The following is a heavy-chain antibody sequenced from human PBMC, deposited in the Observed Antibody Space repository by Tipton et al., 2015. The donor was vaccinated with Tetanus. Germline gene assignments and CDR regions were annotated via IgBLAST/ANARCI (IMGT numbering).Heavy chain of an antibody. CDR3: ARVSSGEVDAFDV. D-gene: IGHD3-10*01. CDR2: IYQSGSA. V-gene: IGHV4-4*02. CDR1: GGSIRSSHW. Sequence: GLVKPSGTLSLTCAISGGSIRSSHWWTWIRQPPGKGLEWIGEIYQSGSANYNPSLQRRVTLSVDNSRNQLYLKMTSVTAADTARYYCARVSSGEVDAFDVWGQGRLVTVSS. J-gene: IGHJ3*01.